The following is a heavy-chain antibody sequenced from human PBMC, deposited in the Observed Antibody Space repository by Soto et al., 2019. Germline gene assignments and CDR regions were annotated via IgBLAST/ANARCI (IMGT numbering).Heavy chain of an antibody. CDR3: ARGQRFSDSFDP. D-gene: IGHD3-3*01. Sequence: PSETLSLTCTASGGAISGYYWTWVLQPAGKGLEWIGRIYSSGGTKYNPSLKSRVDMSLDMSKNQFSLRLSSVTAADTAVYYCARGQRFSDSFDPWGQGTLVTVSS. CDR1: GGAISGYY. J-gene: IGHJ5*02. V-gene: IGHV4-4*07. CDR2: IYSSGGT.